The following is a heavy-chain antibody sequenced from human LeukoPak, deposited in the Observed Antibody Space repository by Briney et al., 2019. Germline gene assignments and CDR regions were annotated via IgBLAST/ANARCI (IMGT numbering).Heavy chain of an antibody. V-gene: IGHV4-34*01. J-gene: IGHJ5*02. CDR1: GGSFSGYY. CDR2: INHSGST. D-gene: IGHD6-13*01. Sequence: SETLSLTCAVYGGSFSGYYWSWIRQPPGKGLEWIGEINHSGSTNYNPSLKSRVTISVDTSKNQFSLKLSSVTAADTAVYYCARYSSSYPFDPWGQGTLVTVSS. CDR3: ARYSSSYPFDP.